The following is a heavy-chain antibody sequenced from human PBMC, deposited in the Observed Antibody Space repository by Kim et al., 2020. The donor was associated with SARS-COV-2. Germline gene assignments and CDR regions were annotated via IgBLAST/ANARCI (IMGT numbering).Heavy chain of an antibody. D-gene: IGHD3-16*02. Sequence: ASVKVSCKVSGYTLTELSMHWVRQAPGKGLEWMGGFDPEDGETIYAQKFQGRVTMTEDTSTDTAYMELSSLRSEDTAVYYCATARYYDYVWGSYRPHWFDPWGQGTLVTVSS. CDR1: GYTLTELS. V-gene: IGHV1-24*01. CDR2: FDPEDGET. CDR3: ATARYYDYVWGSYRPHWFDP. J-gene: IGHJ5*02.